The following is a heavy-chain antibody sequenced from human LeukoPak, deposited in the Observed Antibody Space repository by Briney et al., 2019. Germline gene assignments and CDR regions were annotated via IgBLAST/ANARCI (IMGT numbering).Heavy chain of an antibody. V-gene: IGHV3-21*01. Sequence: GGSLRLSCAASGFTFSSYAMHWVRQAPGKGLEWVSSISSSSSYIYYADSVKGRFTISRDNAKNSLYLQMNSLRAEDTAVYYCARDRLYYYDSSVYRWFDPWGQGALVTVSS. CDR2: ISSSSSYI. D-gene: IGHD3-22*01. CDR3: ARDRLYYYDSSVYRWFDP. CDR1: GFTFSSYA. J-gene: IGHJ5*02.